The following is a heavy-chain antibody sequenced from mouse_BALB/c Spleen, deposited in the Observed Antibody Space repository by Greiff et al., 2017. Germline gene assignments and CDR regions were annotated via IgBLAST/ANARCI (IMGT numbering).Heavy chain of an antibody. J-gene: IGHJ3*01. CDR2: INPSNGGT. CDR3: TRRGLRSSY. D-gene: IGHD1-1*01. CDR1: GYTFTSYY. Sequence: QDQLQQSGAELVKPGASVKLSCKASGYTFTSYYMYWVKQRPGQGLEWIGEINPSNGGTNFNEKFKSKATLTVDKSSSTAYMQLSSLTSEDSAVYYCTRRGLRSSYWGQGTLVTVSA. V-gene: IGHV1S81*02.